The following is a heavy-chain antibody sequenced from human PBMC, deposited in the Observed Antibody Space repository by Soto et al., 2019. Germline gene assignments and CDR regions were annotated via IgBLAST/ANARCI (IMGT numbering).Heavy chain of an antibody. CDR3: ARSIAAAGTNDY. V-gene: IGHV3-33*01. D-gene: IGHD6-13*01. Sequence: QVQLVESGGGVVQPGRSLRLSCAASGFTFSSYGMHWVRQAPGEGLEWVAVIWYDGSNKYYADSVKGRFTISRDNSKNTLYLQMNSLRAEDTAVYYCARSIAAAGTNDYWGQGTLVTVSS. CDR1: GFTFSSYG. CDR2: IWYDGSNK. J-gene: IGHJ4*02.